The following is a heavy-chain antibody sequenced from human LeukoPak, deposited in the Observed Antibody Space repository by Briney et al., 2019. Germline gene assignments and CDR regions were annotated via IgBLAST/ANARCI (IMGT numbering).Heavy chain of an antibody. D-gene: IGHD5-18*01. V-gene: IGHV4-34*01. Sequence: SETLSLTCAVYGGSFSGYYWSWLRQPPGKGLEWIGEINHSGSTNYNPSLKSRVTISVDTSKNQFSLKLSSVTAADTAVYYCARVGRGYSYVFDYWGQGTLVTVSS. CDR2: INHSGST. J-gene: IGHJ4*02. CDR3: ARVGRGYSYVFDY. CDR1: GGSFSGYY.